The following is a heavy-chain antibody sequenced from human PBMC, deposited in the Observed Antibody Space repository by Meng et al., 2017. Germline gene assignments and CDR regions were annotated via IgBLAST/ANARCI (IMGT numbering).Heavy chain of an antibody. CDR2: ISGSDSST. J-gene: IGHJ5*01. CDR1: GFTFSTYA. D-gene: IGHD2-2*01. V-gene: IGHV3-23*01. CDR3: AKDDAAAAIYSIDS. Sequence: GGSLRLSCAASGFTFSTYAMSWVRQAPGKGLEWVSAISGSDSSTYYADSVKGRFTISRDHSKNTLYLQMNSLRAEDTAVYYCAKDDAAAAIYSIDSWGQGTLVTVSS.